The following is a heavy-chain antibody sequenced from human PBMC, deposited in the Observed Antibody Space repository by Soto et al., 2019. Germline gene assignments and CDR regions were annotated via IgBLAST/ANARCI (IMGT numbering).Heavy chain of an antibody. J-gene: IGHJ6*02. Sequence: QVQLQESGPGLVRPSGTLSLTCAVSGDSIIGTGWWLWVRQSPGKGLDWIGEVYHSGATNYNPSLKSRVTISVDTSRNQFSLNLGSVTAADTAVYYCVRNGYYSLDVWGQGTRVTVSS. D-gene: IGHD3-22*01. CDR2: VYHSGAT. CDR1: GDSIIGTGW. V-gene: IGHV4-4*02. CDR3: VRNGYYSLDV.